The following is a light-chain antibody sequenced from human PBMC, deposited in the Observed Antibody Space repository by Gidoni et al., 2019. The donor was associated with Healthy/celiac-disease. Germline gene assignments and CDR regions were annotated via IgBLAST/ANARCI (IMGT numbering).Light chain of an antibody. CDR2: DAS. Sequence: DIQMTQSPSTLSASVGDRVTITCRASQSISSWLAWYQQKPGKAPKLLIYDASSLESGVPSRFSGSGSGTEVTLTISSLQPDDFATYYCQQYNSYQGTFGQGTKVEIK. CDR1: QSISSW. V-gene: IGKV1-5*01. J-gene: IGKJ1*01. CDR3: QQYNSYQGT.